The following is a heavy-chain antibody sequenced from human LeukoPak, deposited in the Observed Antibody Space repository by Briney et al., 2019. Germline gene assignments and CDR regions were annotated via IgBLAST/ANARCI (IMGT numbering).Heavy chain of an antibody. D-gene: IGHD3-22*01. CDR3: ARGTLDSSGEGLDY. CDR2: INHSGST. V-gene: IGHV4-34*01. CDR1: GGSFSGYY. Sequence: SETLSLTCAVYGGSFSGYYWSWIRQPPGKGLEWIGEINHSGSTNYNPSLTSRGTISVDTSKNQFSLKLSSVTAADSVVYYCARGTLDSSGEGLDYWGQGTLVTVSS. J-gene: IGHJ4*02.